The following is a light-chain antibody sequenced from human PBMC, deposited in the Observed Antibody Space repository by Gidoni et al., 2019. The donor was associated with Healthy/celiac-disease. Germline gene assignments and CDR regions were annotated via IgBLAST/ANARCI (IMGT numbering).Light chain of an antibody. Sequence: DIAFTHSPCPLSLSPGERATLSCRASQSVSSNYLSWYQQKPGQAPRLLIYVASSRATGIPDRFSGSGAGTDFTLTISRLEPEDVAVYYCQQYGSSPYTFGQGTKLEIK. V-gene: IGKV3-20*01. J-gene: IGKJ2*01. CDR2: VAS. CDR3: QQYGSSPYT. CDR1: QSVSSNY.